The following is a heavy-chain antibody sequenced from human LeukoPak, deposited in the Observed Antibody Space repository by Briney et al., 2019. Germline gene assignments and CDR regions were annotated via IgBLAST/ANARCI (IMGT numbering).Heavy chain of an antibody. D-gene: IGHD1-26*01. CDR3: AKEGVYSGNSLYSLYYFDF. CDR2: ISGSGAGT. CDR1: GFTFSSYA. J-gene: IGHJ4*02. V-gene: IGHV3-23*01. Sequence: PGRSLRLSCAASGFTFSSYAMSWVRQAPGKGLEWVSAISGSGAGTYYADSVKGRFTISRDNSKNTMYPQMNSLRAEDTAVYYCAKEGVYSGNSLYSLYYFDFWGQGTLVTVSS.